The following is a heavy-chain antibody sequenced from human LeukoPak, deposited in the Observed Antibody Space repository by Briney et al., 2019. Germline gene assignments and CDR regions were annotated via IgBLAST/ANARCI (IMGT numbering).Heavy chain of an antibody. CDR2: IYYSGST. J-gene: IGHJ6*03. CDR1: GGSISSYY. V-gene: IGHV4-59*01. Sequence: PSETLSLTCTVSGGSISSYYWSWIRQPPGKGLEWIGYIYYSGSTNYNPSLKSRVTISVDTSKNQFSLKLSSVTAADTAVYYCARAYSYYYYYMDVWGKGTTVTISS. D-gene: IGHD1-26*01. CDR3: ARAYSYYYYYMDV.